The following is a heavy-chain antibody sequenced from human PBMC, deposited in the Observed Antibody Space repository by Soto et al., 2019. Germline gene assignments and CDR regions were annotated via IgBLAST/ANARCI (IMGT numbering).Heavy chain of an antibody. V-gene: IGHV1-18*04. CDR3: ARGRYSSSWGPGDY. CDR1: GYTFTSYG. D-gene: IGHD6-6*01. CDR2: ISAYNGNT. Sequence: QVQLVQSGAEVKKPGASVKVSCKASGYTFTSYGISWVRHAPGQGLEWMGWISAYNGNTNYAQKFQGRVTITADESTSTAYMELSSLRSEDTAVYYCARGRYSSSWGPGDYWGQGTLVTVSS. J-gene: IGHJ4*02.